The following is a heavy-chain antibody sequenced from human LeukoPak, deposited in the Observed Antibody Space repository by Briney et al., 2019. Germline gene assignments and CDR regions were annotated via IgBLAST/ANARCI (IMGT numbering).Heavy chain of an antibody. D-gene: IGHD6-19*01. J-gene: IGHJ4*02. CDR2: IYYSGST. Sequence: PSETLSLTCTVSGGSISSYYWSWIRQPPGKGLEWIGYIYYSGSTNYNPSLKSRVTISVDTSKNQFSLKLSSVTAADTAVYYYARVYGSGWFLEYFDYWGQGTLVTVSS. V-gene: IGHV4-59*01. CDR3: ARVYGSGWFLEYFDY. CDR1: GGSISSYY.